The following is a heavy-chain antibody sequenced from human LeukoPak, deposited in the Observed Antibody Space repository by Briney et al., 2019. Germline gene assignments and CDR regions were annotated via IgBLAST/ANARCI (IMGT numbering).Heavy chain of an antibody. V-gene: IGHV3-23*01. J-gene: IGHJ6*03. Sequence: GGSLRLSCAASGFTFSGYAMAWVRPAPGKGLEWVSGITASGGSTHHTASVRGRFTISRDNSENTLFLQMNSLRVEDTAVYYCAKGSYHCGSKCPQYYYYMDVWGKGTTVTVSS. D-gene: IGHD2-21*01. CDR1: GFTFSGYA. CDR2: ITASGGST. CDR3: AKGSYHCGSKCPQYYYYMDV.